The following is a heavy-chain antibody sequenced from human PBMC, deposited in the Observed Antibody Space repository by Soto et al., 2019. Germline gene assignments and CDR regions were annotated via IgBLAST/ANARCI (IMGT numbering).Heavy chain of an antibody. D-gene: IGHD5-18*01. CDR1: GFTFSDYW. Sequence: PGGSLRLSCAASGFTFSDYWMSWVRQAPGRGLEWVANIRQDGGQQNYVDSVKGRFTISRDNTKNSLYLQMNSLRPEDTAVYYCAGTLGYSYGYPYYCDYWGQGTLVTVS. CDR3: AGTLGYSYGYPYYCDY. J-gene: IGHJ4*02. CDR2: IRQDGGQQ. V-gene: IGHV3-7*03.